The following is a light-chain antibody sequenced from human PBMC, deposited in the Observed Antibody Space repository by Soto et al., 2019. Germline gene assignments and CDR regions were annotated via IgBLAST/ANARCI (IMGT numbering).Light chain of an antibody. CDR2: AAS. CDR3: QKYDSVPPA. Sequence: DIQMTQSPSSLSTSVGDRVTITCRASQGIRNYLAWYQQKPGKIPKLLIYAASTLQSGVPSRFSGSGYGTDFTLTISSLQPEDVATYYCQKYDSVPPAFGQGTRLDIK. V-gene: IGKV1-27*01. CDR1: QGIRNY. J-gene: IGKJ5*01.